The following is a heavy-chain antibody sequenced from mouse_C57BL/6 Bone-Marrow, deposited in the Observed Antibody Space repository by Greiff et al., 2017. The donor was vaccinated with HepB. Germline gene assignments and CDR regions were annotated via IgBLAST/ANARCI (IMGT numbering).Heavy chain of an antibody. J-gene: IGHJ1*03. D-gene: IGHD1-1*01. CDR2: ISNLAYSI. V-gene: IGHV5-15*01. CDR3: ARSITTVVAHWYFDV. CDR1: GFTFSDYG. Sequence: EVHLVESGGGLVQPGGSLKLSCAASGFTFSDYGMAWVRQAPRKGPEWVAFISNLAYSIYYADTVTGRFTISRENAKNTLYLEMSSLRSEDTAMYYCARSITTVVAHWYFDVWGTGTTVTVSS.